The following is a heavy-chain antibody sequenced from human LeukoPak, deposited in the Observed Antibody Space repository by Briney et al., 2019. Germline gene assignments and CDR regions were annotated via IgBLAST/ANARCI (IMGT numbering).Heavy chain of an antibody. CDR1: GFTFSSYA. CDR3: AKDPDYDILTGTTFDS. V-gene: IGHV3-23*01. CDR2: INDNGGRT. J-gene: IGHJ4*02. Sequence: GGSLRLSCAASGFTFSSYAMSWVRQAPGKELEWVSGINDNGGRTYYIDSVRGRFTISRDNSKNTLYLQMNSLRADDTAVYYCAKDPDYDILTGTTFDSWGQGTLVSVS. D-gene: IGHD3-9*01.